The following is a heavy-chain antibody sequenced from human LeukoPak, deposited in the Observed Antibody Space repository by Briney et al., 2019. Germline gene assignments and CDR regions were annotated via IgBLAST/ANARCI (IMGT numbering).Heavy chain of an antibody. V-gene: IGHV3-48*03. CDR1: GFTFSSYE. J-gene: IGHJ3*02. CDR3: ARDRVALYSSSSMHAFDI. D-gene: IGHD6-6*01. CDR2: ISCSGSTI. Sequence: GGALRLSCAASGFTFSSYEMNWVRQAPGKGLEWVSYISCSGSTIHYAGSVKGRFTNSRDNSKNTLYLQMNSLRAEDTAVYYCARDRVALYSSSSMHAFDIWGQGTMVTVSS.